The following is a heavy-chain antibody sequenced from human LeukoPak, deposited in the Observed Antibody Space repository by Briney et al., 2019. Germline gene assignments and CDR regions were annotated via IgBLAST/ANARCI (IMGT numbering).Heavy chain of an antibody. Sequence: GGSLRLSCAASGFTFSSYAMSWVRQAPGKGLEWVSAIGGSGDFTYYAEYVKGRFTISRDNSKKTLYLQMNSLRAEDTAVYYCAKEYYYDSSGYRGNFDYWGQGTLVTVSS. CDR2: IGGSGDFT. CDR3: AKEYYYDSSGYRGNFDY. CDR1: GFTFSSYA. V-gene: IGHV3-23*01. D-gene: IGHD3-22*01. J-gene: IGHJ4*02.